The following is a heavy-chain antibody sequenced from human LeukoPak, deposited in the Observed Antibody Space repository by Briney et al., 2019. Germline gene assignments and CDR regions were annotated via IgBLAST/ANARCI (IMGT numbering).Heavy chain of an antibody. V-gene: IGHV3-30*02. D-gene: IGHD6-19*01. CDR2: IRYDGSNK. J-gene: IGHJ4*02. Sequence: PGGSLRLSCAASGFTFSSYGMHWVRQAPGKGLEWVAFIRYDGSNKYYADSVKGRFTISRDNSKNTLYLQMNSLRAEDTAVYYCAKDRTSAVAGSFDYWGQGTLVTVS. CDR3: AKDRTSAVAGSFDY. CDR1: GFTFSSYG.